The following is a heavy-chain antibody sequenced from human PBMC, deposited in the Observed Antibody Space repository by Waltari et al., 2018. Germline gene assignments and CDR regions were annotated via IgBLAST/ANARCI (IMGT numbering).Heavy chain of an antibody. CDR3: ARDGYSGHLDP. Sequence: QAQLVESGGGAVQPGRSLRLSCAASGFRFNRFALHWVRQAPGKGPEWLAVISYDGSKKFYAESVKGRFTISRDNSKNVVYLQVDSLRPEDTAVYYCARDGYSGHLDPWGQGTLVTVSS. CDR2: ISYDGSKK. D-gene: IGHD5-12*01. V-gene: IGHV3-30*07. CDR1: GFRFNRFA. J-gene: IGHJ5*02.